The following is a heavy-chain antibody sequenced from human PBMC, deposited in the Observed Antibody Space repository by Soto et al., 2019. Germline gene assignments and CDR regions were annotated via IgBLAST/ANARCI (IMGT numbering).Heavy chain of an antibody. CDR1: GGTFSSYT. Sequence: GASVKVSCKASGGTFSSYTMSWVRQAPGQGLEWTGGIIPIFGTTTYAHKFQGRVTITADESTSTVYMELSSLRGEDTAVYYCARGALTTLAYYYGMDVWGQGTTVTVSS. D-gene: IGHD4-4*01. CDR3: ARGALTTLAYYYGMDV. J-gene: IGHJ6*02. CDR2: IIPIFGTT. V-gene: IGHV1-69*13.